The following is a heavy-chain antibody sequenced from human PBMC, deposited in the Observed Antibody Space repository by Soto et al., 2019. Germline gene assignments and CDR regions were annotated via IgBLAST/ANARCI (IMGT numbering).Heavy chain of an antibody. D-gene: IGHD3-3*01. Sequence: GGSLRLSCAASGFTFSSYGMHWVRQAPGKGLEWVAVISYDGSNKYYADSVKGRFTISRDNSKNTLYLQMNSLRAEDTAVYYCAKDSLYYDFWSGYYTGIDSWGQGPRSPSP. CDR3: AKDSLYYDFWSGYYTGIDS. V-gene: IGHV3-30*18. J-gene: IGHJ6*02. CDR2: ISYDGSNK. CDR1: GFTFSSYG.